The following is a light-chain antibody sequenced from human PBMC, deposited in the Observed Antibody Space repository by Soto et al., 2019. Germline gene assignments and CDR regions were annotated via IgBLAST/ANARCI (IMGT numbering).Light chain of an antibody. CDR3: QQYASSPQYT. V-gene: IGKV3-20*01. CDR2: GAS. CDR1: QSVGSNY. J-gene: IGKJ2*01. Sequence: EIVLTQSPGTLSLSPGERATLSCRASQSVGSNYLAWYQQITGQAPRLLIYGASRRATGVPDRFSGRGSGTDFTLTISRLEPEDFAVYYCQQYASSPQYTFGQGTKVDIK.